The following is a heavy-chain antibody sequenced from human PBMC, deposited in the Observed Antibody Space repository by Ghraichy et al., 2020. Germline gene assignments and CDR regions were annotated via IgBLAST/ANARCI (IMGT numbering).Heavy chain of an antibody. CDR3: ASGSPLDY. J-gene: IGHJ4*02. CDR2: IYSGGST. Sequence: GESLNISCAASGFTVSSNYMSWVRQAPGKGLEWVSVIYSGGSTYYADSVKGRFTISRDNSKNTLYLQMNSLRAEDTAVYYCASGSPLDYWGQGTLVTVSS. D-gene: IGHD1-26*01. CDR1: GFTVSSNY. V-gene: IGHV3-53*01.